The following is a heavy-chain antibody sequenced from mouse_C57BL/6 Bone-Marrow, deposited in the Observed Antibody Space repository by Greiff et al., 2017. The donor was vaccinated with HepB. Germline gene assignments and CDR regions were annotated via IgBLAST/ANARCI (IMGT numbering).Heavy chain of an antibody. D-gene: IGHD2-4*01. CDR2: IYPGSGST. CDR3: VLYYDYGSSYYAMDY. J-gene: IGHJ4*01. Sequence: VQLQQPGAELVKPGASVKMSCKASGYTFTSYWITWVKQRPGQGLEWIGDIYPGSGSTNYNEKFKSKATLTVDTSSSTAYMQLGSLTSEDSAVDYCVLYYDYGSSYYAMDYWGQGTSVTVSS. V-gene: IGHV1-55*01. CDR1: GYTFTSYW.